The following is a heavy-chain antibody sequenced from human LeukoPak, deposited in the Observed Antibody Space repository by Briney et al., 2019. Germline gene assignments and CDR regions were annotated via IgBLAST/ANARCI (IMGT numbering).Heavy chain of an antibody. CDR3: AKGLDGDPDAFDI. CDR2: ISGSGGST. Sequence: GGSLRLSCAASGFTFSSYAMSWVRQAPGKGLEWVSAISGSGGSTYYADSVKGRFTISRDNSKHTLYLQMNSLRAEDTAVYYCAKGLDGDPDAFDIWDQGTMVTVSS. CDR1: GFTFSSYA. D-gene: IGHD4-17*01. V-gene: IGHV3-23*01. J-gene: IGHJ3*02.